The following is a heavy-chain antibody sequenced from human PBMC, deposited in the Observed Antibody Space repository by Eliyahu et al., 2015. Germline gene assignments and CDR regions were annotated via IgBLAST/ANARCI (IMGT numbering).Heavy chain of an antibody. V-gene: IGHV1-18*01. J-gene: IGHJ6*04. CDR2: ISAYNGNT. CDR1: GYPFXSXG. CDR3: ARDDGSSSGYYYYGMDV. Sequence: QVQLVQSGAEVKKPGASVKVSCKASGYPFXSXGISWVRQAPGQGLEWMGWISAYNGNTNYAQKLQGRVTMTTDTSTSTAYMELRSLRSDDTAVYYCARDDGSSSGYYYYGMDVWGKGTTVTVSS. D-gene: IGHD6-6*01.